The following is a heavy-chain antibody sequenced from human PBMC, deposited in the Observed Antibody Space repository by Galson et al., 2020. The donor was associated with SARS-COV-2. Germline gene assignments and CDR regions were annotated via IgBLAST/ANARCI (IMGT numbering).Heavy chain of an antibody. V-gene: IGHV3-23*01. J-gene: IGHJ3*02. CDR1: GFTFSSYA. CDR3: AKASNYGNAFDI. Sequence: GGSLRLSCAASGFTFSSYAMSWVRQAPGKGLEWVSAISGSGGSTYYADSVKGRFTISRYNSKNTLYLQMNSLRAEDTAVYYCAKASNYGNAFDIWGQGTMVTVS. CDR2: ISGSGGST. D-gene: IGHD4-4*01.